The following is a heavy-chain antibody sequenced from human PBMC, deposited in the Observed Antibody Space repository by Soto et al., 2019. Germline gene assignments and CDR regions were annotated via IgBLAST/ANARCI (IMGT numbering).Heavy chain of an antibody. J-gene: IGHJ4*02. CDR2: IIPIFGTA. D-gene: IGHD2-15*01. CDR3: ARAPVGYCSGGSCYRPFLFDY. Sequence: SVKVSCKASGGTFSSYAISWVRQAPGQGLEWMGGIIPIFGTANYAQKFQGRVTITADESTSTAYMELSSLRSEDTAVYYCARAPVGYCSGGSCYRPFLFDYWRQGTLVTVSS. V-gene: IGHV1-69*13. CDR1: GGTFSSYA.